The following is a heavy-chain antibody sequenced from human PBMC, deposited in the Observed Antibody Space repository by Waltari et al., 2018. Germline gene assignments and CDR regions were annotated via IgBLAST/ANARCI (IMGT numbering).Heavy chain of an antibody. CDR3: ARDQAPKAAAGLNYYYYGMDV. V-gene: IGHV1-2*02. CDR2: INPNSGGK. D-gene: IGHD6-13*01. CDR1: GYTFTGYY. J-gene: IGHJ6*02. Sequence: QVQLVQSGAEVKKPGASVKVSCKASGYTFTGYYMHWVRQAPGQGLEWMGWINPNSGGKNYAQKFQGRATMTRKASISTAYMGLGRLGSDDTAVYYCARDQAPKAAAGLNYYYYGMDVWGQGTTVTVSS.